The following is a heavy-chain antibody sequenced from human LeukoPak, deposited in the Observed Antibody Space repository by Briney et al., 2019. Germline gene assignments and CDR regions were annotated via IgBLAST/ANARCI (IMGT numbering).Heavy chain of an antibody. CDR2: ISIGGGSV. Sequence: KPGGSLRLSCAASGFTFTDYYMSWIRQAPGKGLEWVSHISIGGGSVDYADSVKGRFTISRDNTKKSVYLQMNSLRVEDTAVYYCARDNINYDYWGQGIPVTVSS. J-gene: IGHJ4*02. V-gene: IGHV3-11*04. CDR3: ARDNINYDY. D-gene: IGHD4-11*01. CDR1: GFTFTDYY.